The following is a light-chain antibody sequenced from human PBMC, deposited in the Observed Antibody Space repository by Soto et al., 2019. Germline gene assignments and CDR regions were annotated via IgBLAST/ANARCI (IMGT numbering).Light chain of an antibody. CDR1: QSISYY. CDR2: TTS. Sequence: DIQMTQSPSSLSASVGDRVTIPCLASQSISYYLNWYQQKPGRAPRLLIYTTSSLQSGVPSKFSGSASGTDFTLTISSLQPEDFATYYCQQSYTTPWTFGQGTKVDIK. CDR3: QQSYTTPWT. V-gene: IGKV1-39*01. J-gene: IGKJ1*01.